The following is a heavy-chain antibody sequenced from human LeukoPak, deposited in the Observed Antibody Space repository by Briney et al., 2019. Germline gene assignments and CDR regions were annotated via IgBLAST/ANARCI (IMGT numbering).Heavy chain of an antibody. V-gene: IGHV3-7*01. J-gene: IGHJ4*02. CDR3: VSLDATMGTCNY. CDR2: INQDGSQK. CDR1: GFTLSRNW. D-gene: IGHD5-18*01. Sequence: GGSLRLSCAASGFTLSRNWMSWVRQAPGKGLEWVANINQDGSQKFYVDSVKGRFTISRDNGKNSMYLQMNSLRAEDTPVYYCVSLDATMGTCNYWGQETRFTVSS.